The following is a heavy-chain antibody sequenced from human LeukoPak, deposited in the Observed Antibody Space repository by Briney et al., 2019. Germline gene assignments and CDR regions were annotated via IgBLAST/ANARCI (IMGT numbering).Heavy chain of an antibody. CDR3: ARDATVAGFSKFDY. Sequence: SVKVSCKASGGTFSSYAISWVRQAPGQGLEWMGGIIPIFGTANYAQKFQGRVTITADESTSTAYMELSSLGSEDTAVYYCARDATVAGFSKFDYWGQGTLVTVSS. D-gene: IGHD6-19*01. J-gene: IGHJ4*02. V-gene: IGHV1-69*13. CDR1: GGTFSSYA. CDR2: IIPIFGTA.